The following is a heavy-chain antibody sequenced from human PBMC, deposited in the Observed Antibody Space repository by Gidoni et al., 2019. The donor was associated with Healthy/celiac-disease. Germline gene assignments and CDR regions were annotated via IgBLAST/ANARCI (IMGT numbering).Heavy chain of an antibody. V-gene: IGHV3-11*01. CDR1: GFTFSDYS. Sequence: QVQLVASGGGLVKPGGSLRLSCAASGFTFSDYSMSWSRQAPGKGLEWVSYISSSGSTIYYADSVKGRFTISRDNAKNSLYLQMNSLRAEDTAVYYCASPAGLRFLEWSSHGMDVWGQGTTVTVSS. D-gene: IGHD3-3*01. CDR2: ISSSGSTI. CDR3: ASPAGLRFLEWSSHGMDV. J-gene: IGHJ6*02.